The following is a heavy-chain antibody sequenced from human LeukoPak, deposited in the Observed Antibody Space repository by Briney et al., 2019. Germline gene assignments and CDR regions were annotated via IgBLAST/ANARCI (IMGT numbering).Heavy chain of an antibody. D-gene: IGHD2-21*02. CDR1: GYTFSDYY. CDR3: ARGVYCSGGDCSLYGMDV. J-gene: IGHJ6*02. CDR2: ITPSSGDT. V-gene: IGHV1-2*06. Sequence: ASVKVSCKASGYTFSDYYIHWVRQAPGQGLEWMGRITPSSGDTNHAQKFRGRVTMTRDTSIGTAYMDLSRLRFDDTAVYYCARGVYCSGGDCSLYGMDVWGQGTTVTVSS.